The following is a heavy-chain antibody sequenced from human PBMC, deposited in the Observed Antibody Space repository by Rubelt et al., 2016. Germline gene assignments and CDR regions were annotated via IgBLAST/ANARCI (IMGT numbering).Heavy chain of an antibody. CDR1: GFTFSDYY. CDR3: ARVSIAGNWFDP. Sequence: EVQLLESGGGLVQPGGSLRLSCAASGFTFSDYYMDWVRQAPGKGLEWVGRTRNKANSDTTEYAASVKGRFTISRDDSKNSLFLQRTSLKTEDTAMYYCARVSIAGNWFDPWGQGTLVTVSS. D-gene: IGHD2-21*01. J-gene: IGHJ5*02. CDR2: TRNKANSDTT. V-gene: IGHV3-72*01.